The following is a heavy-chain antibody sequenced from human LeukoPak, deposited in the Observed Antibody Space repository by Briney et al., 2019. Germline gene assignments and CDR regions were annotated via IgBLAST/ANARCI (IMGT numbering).Heavy chain of an antibody. D-gene: IGHD3-3*01. V-gene: IGHV1-18*01. Sequence: GASVKVSCKASGYTFTSYGISWVRQAPGQGLEWMGRISAYNGNTNYAQKLQGRVTMTTDTSTSTAYMELSSLRSEDTAVYYCATGTYYDFWSGPRGNHYYYYMDVWGKGTTVTVSS. J-gene: IGHJ6*03. CDR3: ATGTYYDFWSGPRGNHYYYYMDV. CDR2: ISAYNGNT. CDR1: GYTFTSYG.